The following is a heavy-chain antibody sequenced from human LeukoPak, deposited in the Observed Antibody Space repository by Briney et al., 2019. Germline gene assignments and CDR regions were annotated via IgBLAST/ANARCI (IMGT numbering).Heavy chain of an antibody. D-gene: IGHD3/OR15-3a*01. Sequence: GGSLRLSCAASGFTFDDYGMSWVRHAPGKGLEWVSGINWNGGSTDFADSVKGRFTISRDNAKNTLYLQMNSLRAEDTAVYYCVRIRDWSLPNDAFQIWGQGTMVTVSS. CDR3: VRIRDWSLPNDAFQI. CDR2: INWNGGST. V-gene: IGHV3-20*04. J-gene: IGHJ3*02. CDR1: GFTFDDYG.